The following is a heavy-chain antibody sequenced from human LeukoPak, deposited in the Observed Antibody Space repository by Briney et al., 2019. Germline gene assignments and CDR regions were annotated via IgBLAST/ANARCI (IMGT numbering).Heavy chain of an antibody. CDR3: ARRCGSGSSPGAFDI. V-gene: IGHV3-21*01. CDR1: GFTFSSYS. D-gene: IGHD1-26*01. CDR2: ISSSSSYI. Sequence: GGSLRLSCAASGFTFSSYSMNWVRQAPGKGLKWVSSISSSSSYIYYADSVKGRFTISRDNAKNSLYLQMNSLRAEDTAVYYCARRCGSGSSPGAFDIWGQGTMVTVSS. J-gene: IGHJ3*02.